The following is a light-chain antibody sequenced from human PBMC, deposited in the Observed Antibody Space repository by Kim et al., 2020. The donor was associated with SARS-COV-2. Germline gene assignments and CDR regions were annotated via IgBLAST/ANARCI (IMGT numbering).Light chain of an antibody. V-gene: IGKV1-39*01. Sequence: ASVGYRVTITCRASETIRTDLSWYQQKPGKVPNHLIYGASSLHSGVPSRFSGSGSGTDFTLTISSLQPEDFATYYCKQSYGIPLTFGGGTKVDIK. CDR1: ETIRTD. CDR2: GAS. J-gene: IGKJ4*01. CDR3: KQSYGIPLT.